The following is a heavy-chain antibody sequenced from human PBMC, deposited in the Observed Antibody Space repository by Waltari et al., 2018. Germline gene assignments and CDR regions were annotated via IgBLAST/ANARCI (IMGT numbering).Heavy chain of an antibody. V-gene: IGHV1-2*06. CDR1: GYTFSDHY. CDR3: TRLTAATLVWFDP. Sequence: QVQLVQSGAEVKKPGASVKVSCKASGYTFSDHYLHWVRQAPGQGLEWMGRINPYSGDTKYAQKFQGRVTMTRDPSISTAYMELSRLTSDDTAVYYCTRLTAATLVWFDPWGQGTLVTVSS. D-gene: IGHD6-13*01. J-gene: IGHJ5*02. CDR2: INPYSGDT.